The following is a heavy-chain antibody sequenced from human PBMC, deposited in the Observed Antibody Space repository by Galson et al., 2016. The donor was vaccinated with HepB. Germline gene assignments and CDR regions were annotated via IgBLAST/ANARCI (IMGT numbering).Heavy chain of an antibody. J-gene: IGHJ4*02. CDR1: GDSVSSNRFY. V-gene: IGHV4-39*01. D-gene: IGHD1-1*01. CDR3: ARHPARTGSYFY. CDR2: VYYSGNT. Sequence: SETLSLTCGVSGDSVSSNRFYWAWIRQPPGKGLEWIGSVYYSGNTHYNPTLKGRVTMSVDTFKNQFSLKLTSVTASDTALYYCARHPARTGSYFYWGRGTLVSVSS.